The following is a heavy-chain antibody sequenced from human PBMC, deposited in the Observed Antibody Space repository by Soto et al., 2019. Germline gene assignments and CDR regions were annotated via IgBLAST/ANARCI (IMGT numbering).Heavy chain of an antibody. Sequence: XSVKVSCEASGYTFTSYGISWVRQAPGQGLEWMGWISAYNGNTNYAQKLQGRVTMTTDTSTSTAYMELRSLRSDDTAVYYCARVEEEGYSGYTPGFHWGQGTLVTVSS. V-gene: IGHV1-18*01. CDR3: ARVEEEGYSGYTPGFH. J-gene: IGHJ1*01. CDR1: GYTFTSYG. CDR2: ISAYNGNT. D-gene: IGHD3-22*01.